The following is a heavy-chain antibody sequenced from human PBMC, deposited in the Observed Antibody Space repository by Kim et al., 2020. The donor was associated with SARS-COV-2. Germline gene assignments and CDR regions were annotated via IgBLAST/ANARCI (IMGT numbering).Heavy chain of an antibody. J-gene: IGHJ4*02. V-gene: IGHV3-21*01. CDR2: ISSGSSYI. D-gene: IGHD6-13*01. CDR1: GFTFSSDN. CDR3: ARATIAASGTSDY. Sequence: GGSLRLSCAASGFTFSSDNMNWVRQAPGKGLEWVSSISSGSSYIYYADSVKGRFTISRDNAKNSLYLQMNSLRAEDTAVYYCARATIAASGTSDYWGQGTLVTVSS.